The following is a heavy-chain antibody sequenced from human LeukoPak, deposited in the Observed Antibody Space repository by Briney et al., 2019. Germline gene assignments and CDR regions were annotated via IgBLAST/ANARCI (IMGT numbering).Heavy chain of an antibody. Sequence: GGSLRLSCAASGFTFSSYSMNWVRQAPGKGLEWVSSISSSSSYIYYADSVKGRFTISRDNAKNSLYLQMNSLRAEDTAVYYCARDLSGVGATTYLDYWGQGTLVTVSS. J-gene: IGHJ4*02. CDR2: ISSSSSYI. CDR1: GFTFSSYS. V-gene: IGHV3-21*01. D-gene: IGHD1-26*01. CDR3: ARDLSGVGATTYLDY.